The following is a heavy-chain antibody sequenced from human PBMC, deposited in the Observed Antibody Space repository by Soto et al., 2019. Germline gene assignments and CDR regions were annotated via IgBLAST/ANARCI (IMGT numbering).Heavy chain of an antibody. Sequence: GESLKISCKGSGYSFTSHWITWVRQVPVKGLEWMGRIDPSDSFVDYSPSYEGHVTMSVDKSINTAYLQWTSLKASDNAIYYCARPATYYFSASDLWGQGTLVTVSS. J-gene: IGHJ5*02. CDR1: GYSFTSHW. CDR2: IDPSDSFV. D-gene: IGHD3-16*01. V-gene: IGHV5-10-1*01. CDR3: ARPATYYFSASDL.